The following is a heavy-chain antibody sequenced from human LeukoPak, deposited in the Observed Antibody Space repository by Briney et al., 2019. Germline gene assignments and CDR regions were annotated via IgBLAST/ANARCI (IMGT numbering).Heavy chain of an antibody. D-gene: IGHD2/OR15-2a*01. CDR3: ARGKWKLLSHYWCFDL. CDR2: TYYRSKWYN. V-gene: IGHV6-1*01. Sequence: SQTLSLTCAISGDSVSSNSAAWNWIRQSPSRGLEWLGRTYYRSKWYNDYAVSVKSRITINPDTSKNQFSLQLNSVTPEDTAMYYCARGKWKLLSHYWCFDLWGRGTLVTVSS. CDR1: GDSVSSNSAA. J-gene: IGHJ2*01.